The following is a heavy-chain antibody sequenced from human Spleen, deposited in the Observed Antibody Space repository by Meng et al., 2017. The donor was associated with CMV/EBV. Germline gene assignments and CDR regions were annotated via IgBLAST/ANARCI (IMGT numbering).Heavy chain of an antibody. V-gene: IGHV1-8*01. CDR2: TNPKNGNT. Sequence: KISCKASGYTFTSYDINWVRQATGQGLEWMGWTNPKNGNTGYAQSFRGRVTMTWDTSTSTAYMELSSLTSEDTAVYYCARVRGTMTDPWGQGTLVTVSS. J-gene: IGHJ5*02. CDR3: ARVRGTMTDP. D-gene: IGHD4-17*01. CDR1: GYTFTSYD.